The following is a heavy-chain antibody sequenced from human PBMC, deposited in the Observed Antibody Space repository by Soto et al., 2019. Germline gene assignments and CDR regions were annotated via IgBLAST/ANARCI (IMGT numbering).Heavy chain of an antibody. J-gene: IGHJ4*02. CDR1: GFTFSTYG. D-gene: IGHD4-17*01. CDR2: IWYAGSNK. CDR3: ARGTVHFDY. Sequence: QVQLVESGGGVVQPGRSLRLSCAASGFTFSTYGIHWVRQAPGKGLEWVAVIWYAGSNKYYADSVKGRFTISRDNSKNSLYLQMNSLRAEDTAAYYCARGTVHFDYWGQGTLVTVSS. V-gene: IGHV3-33*01.